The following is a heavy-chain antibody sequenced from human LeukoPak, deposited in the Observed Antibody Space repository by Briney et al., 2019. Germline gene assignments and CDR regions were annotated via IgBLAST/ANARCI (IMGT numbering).Heavy chain of an antibody. Sequence: KPSETLSLTCTVSGGSISSSNYYWGWIRQPPGKGLEWIASIYYSGSTYYNPSLKSRVTISVDTSKNQFSLKLSSVTAADTAVYYCARRSSSCWTFDYWGQGTLVTVSS. D-gene: IGHD6-19*01. CDR3: ARRSSSCWTFDY. CDR1: GGSISSSNYY. V-gene: IGHV4-39*01. J-gene: IGHJ4*02. CDR2: IYYSGST.